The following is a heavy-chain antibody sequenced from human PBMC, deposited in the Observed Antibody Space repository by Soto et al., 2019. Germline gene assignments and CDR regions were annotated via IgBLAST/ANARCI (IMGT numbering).Heavy chain of an antibody. CDR2: IYFSGTT. D-gene: IGHD3-22*01. CDR1: GGSISSGDYY. CDR3: ARRDRSGFSYWLDT. Sequence: LSLTCTVSGGSISSGDYYWSWIRQHPGKGLEWIGTIYFSGTTYYNPSLKSRVTISVDTSKNQFSLNLSSVTAADTAVYYCARRDRSGFSYWLDTWGQGTLVTVSS. J-gene: IGHJ5*02. V-gene: IGHV4-31*03.